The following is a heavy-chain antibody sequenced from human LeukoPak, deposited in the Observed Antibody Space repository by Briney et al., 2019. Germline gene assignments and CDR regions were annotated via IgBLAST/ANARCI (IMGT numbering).Heavy chain of an antibody. D-gene: IGHD6-6*01. Sequence: GGSLRLSCAASGFDFSKYTMSWVRQAPGKGLEWVSSISSGSRRIHYADSMRGRFTISRDNARSSVYLQMHNLRVEDTATYFCARVVLDHFWGRGTLVTVSS. V-gene: IGHV3-21*06. J-gene: IGHJ4*02. CDR2: ISSGSRRI. CDR1: GFDFSKYT. CDR3: ARVVLDHF.